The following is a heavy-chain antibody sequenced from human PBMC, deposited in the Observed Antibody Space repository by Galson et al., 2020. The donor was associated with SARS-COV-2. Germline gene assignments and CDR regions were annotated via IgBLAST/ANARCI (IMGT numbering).Heavy chain of an antibody. V-gene: IGHV3-21*01. CDR1: GFTFSDYT. Sequence: GESLKISCAASGFTFSDYTMIWVRQAPGKGLEWVSSIFGSGSYRYYADSVKGRFTSPRESAKSSLYLQMNSLGADDTAVYYCASDLGPAPVIRWYFVLWGRGTLVTVS. CDR3: ASDLGPAPVIRWYFVL. D-gene: IGHD2-21*01. J-gene: IGHJ2*01. CDR2: IFGSGSYR.